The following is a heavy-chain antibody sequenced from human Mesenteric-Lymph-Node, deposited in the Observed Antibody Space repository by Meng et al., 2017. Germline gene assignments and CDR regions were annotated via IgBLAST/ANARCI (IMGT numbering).Heavy chain of an antibody. D-gene: IGHD3-16*01. CDR3: ARVGPRGGYYVDY. Sequence: SESLSLTCTVSGGSISSYYLSWIRQPPEKGLEWIGYIYYSGSTNYNPSLKSRVTISVDTSKNQFSLKLSSVTAADTAVYYCARVGPRGGYYVDYWGQGRLVTVSS. J-gene: IGHJ4*02. V-gene: IGHV4-59*01. CDR1: GGSISSYY. CDR2: IYYSGST.